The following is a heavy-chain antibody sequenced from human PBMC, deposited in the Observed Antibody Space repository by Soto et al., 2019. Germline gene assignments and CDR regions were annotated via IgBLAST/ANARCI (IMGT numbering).Heavy chain of an antibody. J-gene: IGHJ4*02. CDR1: GYTFTSYG. D-gene: IGHD2-15*01. CDR3: ARDLGYCSGGSCYASYFDY. CDR2: ISAYNGNT. V-gene: IGHV1-18*01. Sequence: GASVKVSCKASGYTFTSYGISWVRQAPGQGLEWMGWISAYNGNTNYAQKLQGRVTMTTDTSTSTAYMELRSLRSDDTAVYYCARDLGYCSGGSCYASYFDYWGRGTLVTVSS.